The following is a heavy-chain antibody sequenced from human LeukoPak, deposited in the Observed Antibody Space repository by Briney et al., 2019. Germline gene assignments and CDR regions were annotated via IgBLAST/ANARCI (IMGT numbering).Heavy chain of an antibody. Sequence: GGSLRLSCAASGFTFSGSGIHWVRQASGQGLEWVGRIRNKANSYATAYAASVKGRFAISRDDSKNTAYLQMNSLRTEDTAVYYCSTRYSTGSTDYWGQGTLVTVSS. CDR3: STRYSTGSTDY. D-gene: IGHD2-8*02. J-gene: IGHJ4*02. V-gene: IGHV3-73*01. CDR2: IRNKANSYAT. CDR1: GFTFSGSG.